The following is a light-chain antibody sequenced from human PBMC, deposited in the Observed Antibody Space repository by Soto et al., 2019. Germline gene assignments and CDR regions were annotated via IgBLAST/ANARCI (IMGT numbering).Light chain of an antibody. CDR3: CSFAGGSTHVL. J-gene: IGLJ2*01. V-gene: IGLV2-11*01. Sequence: QSALTQPRSVFRCPGQSVTISCAGTNRDVGAYNYVSWYQQHPGKAPKVMIYDVGKRPSGVPDRFSGSKSGNTASLTISGLQAEDEAEYYCCSFAGGSTHVLFGGGTKVTVL. CDR1: NRDVGAYNY. CDR2: DVG.